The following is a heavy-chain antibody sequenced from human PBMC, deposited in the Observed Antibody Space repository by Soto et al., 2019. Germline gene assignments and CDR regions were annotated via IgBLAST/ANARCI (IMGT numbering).Heavy chain of an antibody. CDR1: GFNFNNAW. CDR2: IKAKTEGGTT. CDR3: TPGVRQAYCGGDCYSFDY. D-gene: IGHD2-21*02. V-gene: IGHV3-15*01. J-gene: IGHJ4*02. Sequence: EVQLAESGGGLVIPGGSLRLSCAASGFNFNNAWMSWIRQAPGKGLGWVARIKAKTEGGTTDYAAPVKGRFTISRDDSKNTLYLQMDSLKTEDTAVYYCTPGVRQAYCGGDCYSFDYWGQGTLVTVSS.